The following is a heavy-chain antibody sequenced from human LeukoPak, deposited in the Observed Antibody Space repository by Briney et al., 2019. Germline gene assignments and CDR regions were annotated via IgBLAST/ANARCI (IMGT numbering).Heavy chain of an antibody. D-gene: IGHD1-26*01. Sequence: GRSLRLSCAASGFTFSSYGMHWVRQAPGKGLEWVAVIWYDGSNKYYADSVKGRFTISRDNSKNTLYLQMNSLRAEDTAVYYCARDSGSRGDDYYYGMDVWGQGTTVTVSS. CDR2: IWYDGSNK. CDR3: ARDSGSRGDDYYYGMDV. V-gene: IGHV3-33*01. CDR1: GFTFSSYG. J-gene: IGHJ6*02.